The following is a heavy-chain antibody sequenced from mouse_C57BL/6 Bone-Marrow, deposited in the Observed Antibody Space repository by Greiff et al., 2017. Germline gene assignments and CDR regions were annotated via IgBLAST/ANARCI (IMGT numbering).Heavy chain of an antibody. J-gene: IGHJ3*01. Sequence: QVQLQQSGAELARPGASVKLSCKASGYTFTSYGISWVKQRTGQGLEWIGEIYPRSGNTYYNEKFKGKATLTADKSSSTAYMELRSLTSEDSAVYFCASPGIYYYGSSPAYGGQGTLVTVSA. CDR1: GYTFTSYG. CDR3: ASPGIYYYGSSPAY. V-gene: IGHV1-81*01. D-gene: IGHD1-1*01. CDR2: IYPRSGNT.